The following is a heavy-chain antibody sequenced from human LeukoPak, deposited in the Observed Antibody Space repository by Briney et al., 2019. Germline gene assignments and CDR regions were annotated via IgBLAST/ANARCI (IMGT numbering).Heavy chain of an antibody. Sequence: SVKVSCKASGGTLSSRGFSWVRQAPGQGLEWMGGIILNFGTTNYAQKFQGRVTITADEATSTAYMELSNLRSEDTAVYYCASQTCYCDNTRPDFDYWGQGTLVTVSS. J-gene: IGHJ4*02. CDR3: ASQTCYCDNTRPDFDY. V-gene: IGHV1-69*13. CDR2: IILNFGTT. CDR1: GGTLSSRG. D-gene: IGHD3-22*01.